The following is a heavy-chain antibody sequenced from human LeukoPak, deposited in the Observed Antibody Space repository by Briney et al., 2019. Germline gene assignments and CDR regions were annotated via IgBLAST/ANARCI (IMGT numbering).Heavy chain of an antibody. CDR2: IYYSGST. Sequence: SETLSLTCTVSGGSISSGGYYWSWIRQHPGKGLEWIGYIYYSGSTYYNPSLKSRVTISVDTSKNQFSLKLSSVTAADTAVYYCAREGHYGSGSHGSWGQGTLVTVSS. J-gene: IGHJ5*02. D-gene: IGHD3-10*01. V-gene: IGHV4-31*03. CDR3: AREGHYGSGSHGS. CDR1: GGSISSGGYY.